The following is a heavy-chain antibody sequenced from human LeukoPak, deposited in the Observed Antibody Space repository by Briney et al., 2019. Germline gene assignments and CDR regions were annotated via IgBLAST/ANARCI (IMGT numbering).Heavy chain of an antibody. CDR3: TKDPNGDYVGAFDF. Sequence: GGSLRLSCAASGFTFSSYGMHWVRQAPGKGLEWVSSITGSGAGTSYADSVKGRFTISRDNSKSTLFLQMNSLRAEDTAVYYCTKDPNGDYVGAFDFWGQGTMVTVSS. CDR2: ITGSGAGT. CDR1: GFTFSSYG. J-gene: IGHJ3*01. V-gene: IGHV3-23*01. D-gene: IGHD4-17*01.